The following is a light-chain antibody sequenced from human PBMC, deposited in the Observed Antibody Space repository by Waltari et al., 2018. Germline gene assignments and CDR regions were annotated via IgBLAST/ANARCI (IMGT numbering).Light chain of an antibody. V-gene: IGLV2-14*01. CDR3: SSYTTSSAPGV. CDR1: DRHVVAYDF. J-gene: IGLJ1*01. Sequence: QSALTQPASVSGSPGQSITISCPATDRHVVAYDFVPWYQQHPGKAPHLIIYEVSNRPSGISNRFSASKSGNTASLTISGLQAEDEADYYCSSYTTSSAPGVFGTGTRVTVL. CDR2: EVS.